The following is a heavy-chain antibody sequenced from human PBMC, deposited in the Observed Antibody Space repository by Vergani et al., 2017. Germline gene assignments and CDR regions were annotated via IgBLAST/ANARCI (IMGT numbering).Heavy chain of an antibody. D-gene: IGHD2-2*01. CDR3: ARISSTSFHFDY. J-gene: IGHJ4*02. CDR2: IDWDDDN. Sequence: QVTLKESGPALVKPTQTLTLTCTFSGFSLSTSGMRVSWIRQPPGKALEWLARIDWDDDNFYSTSLKTRLTISKDTSKNQVVLTMTNMDPVDTATYYCARISSTSFHFDYWGQGTLVTVSS. CDR1: GFSLSTSGMR. V-gene: IGHV2-70*04.